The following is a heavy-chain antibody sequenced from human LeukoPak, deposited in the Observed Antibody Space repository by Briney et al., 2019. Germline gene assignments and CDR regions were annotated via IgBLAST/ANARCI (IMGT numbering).Heavy chain of an antibody. CDR3: ARDRFTVRGVMVGTFDL. Sequence: PGGSLRLSCAVSGFTFSDNGMHWVRQAPGKGLEWVAVIGYDGSNKYDADSVKGRFTISRDNSKNMMYLQMNSLRAEDTAVYYCARDRFTVRGVMVGTFDLWGQGTMVTVSS. CDR2: IGYDGSNK. D-gene: IGHD3-10*01. V-gene: IGHV3-33*01. J-gene: IGHJ3*01. CDR1: GFTFSDNG.